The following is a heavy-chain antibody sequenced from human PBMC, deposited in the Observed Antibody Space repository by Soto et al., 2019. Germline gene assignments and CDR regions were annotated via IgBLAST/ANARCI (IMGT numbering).Heavy chain of an antibody. CDR3: VRDGNKFGNWFDP. V-gene: IGHV3-21*01. D-gene: IGHD2-15*01. CDR1: GVTFDSYS. CDR2: ISGGSDYI. J-gene: IGHJ5*02. Sequence: GGSLRLSCAASGVTFDSYSMNWIRQAPGKGLEWVSSISGGSDYIYYSDSVRGRFTISRDNSQKSLYLQMNSLRDEDTAIYYCVRDGNKFGNWFDPWGQGTLVTVSS.